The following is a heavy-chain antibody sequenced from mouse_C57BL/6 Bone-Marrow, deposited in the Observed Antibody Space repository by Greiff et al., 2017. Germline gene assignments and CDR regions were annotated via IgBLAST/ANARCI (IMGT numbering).Heavy chain of an antibody. D-gene: IGHD1-1*01. J-gene: IGHJ3*01. CDR1: GYTFTSYW. CDR3: ARGGVITRD. V-gene: IGHV1-50*01. Sequence: QSCKASGYTFTSYWMQWVKQRPGQGLEWIGEIDPSDSYTNYNQKFKGKATLTVDTSSSTAYMQLSSLTSEDSAVYYCARGGVITRDWGQGTLVTVSA. CDR2: IDPSDSYT.